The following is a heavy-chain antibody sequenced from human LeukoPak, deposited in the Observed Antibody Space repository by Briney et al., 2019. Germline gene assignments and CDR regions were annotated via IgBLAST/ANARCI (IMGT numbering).Heavy chain of an antibody. CDR2: IYYSGST. CDR3: ARVRTAYYDFWRVDKEWFDP. CDR1: GGSISSYY. J-gene: IGHJ5*02. D-gene: IGHD3-3*01. V-gene: IGHV4-59*01. Sequence: SEALSLTCTVSGGSISSYYWSWIRQPPGKGLEWIGYIYYSGSTNYNPSLKSRVTISADTSKNQFSLKLSSVTAADTAVYYCARVRTAYYDFWRVDKEWFDPWGQGTLVTVSS.